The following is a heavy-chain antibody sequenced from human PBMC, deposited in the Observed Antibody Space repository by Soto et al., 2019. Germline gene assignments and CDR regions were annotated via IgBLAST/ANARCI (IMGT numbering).Heavy chain of an antibody. D-gene: IGHD5-12*01. CDR2: ITGSGAAT. Sequence: ELQLLESGGGLVQPGGSLRLSCAGFTFNGQDMIYAMTWVRQAPGKGLEWVSAITGSGAATYYADSVKGRFTISRENSRNTLHMQMSSPRGEDTAVYYCADRDGPGGVYVGDYWGQGILVTVSS. J-gene: IGHJ4*02. CDR3: ADRDGPGGVYVGDY. CDR1: FTFNGQDMIYA. V-gene: IGHV3-23*01.